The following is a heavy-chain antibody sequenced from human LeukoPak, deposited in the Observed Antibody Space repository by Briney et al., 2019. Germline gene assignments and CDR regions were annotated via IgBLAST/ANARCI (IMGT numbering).Heavy chain of an antibody. CDR2: ISGSSTII. V-gene: IGHV3-48*02. J-gene: IGHJ4*02. Sequence: GSLRLSCAASGFTFSNYNMNWVRQAPGKGLEWISYISGSSTIIYYADSVKGRFTISRDNAKNSLYLQMNSLRDEDTAVYYCARDLDSSGYYYVYYFDYWGQGTLVTVSS. CDR1: GFTFSNYN. CDR3: ARDLDSSGYYYVYYFDY. D-gene: IGHD3-22*01.